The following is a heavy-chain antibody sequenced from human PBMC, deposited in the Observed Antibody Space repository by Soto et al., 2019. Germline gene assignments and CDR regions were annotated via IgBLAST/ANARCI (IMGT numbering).Heavy chain of an antibody. V-gene: IGHV3-30*03. J-gene: IGHJ4*02. CDR1: GFTFSIYD. CDR2: ISIRGGNE. D-gene: IGHD6-6*01. Sequence: QVQLVESGGGVVQPGKSLRLSCAASGFTFSIYDMHWARQATGKGLEWVTVISIRGGNEYYAESVRGRFTISRDDSKNTLYLQMDSLSVEDTAVYYCARGTIVARQHLDYWGQGTLVTVSS. CDR3: ARGTIVARQHLDY.